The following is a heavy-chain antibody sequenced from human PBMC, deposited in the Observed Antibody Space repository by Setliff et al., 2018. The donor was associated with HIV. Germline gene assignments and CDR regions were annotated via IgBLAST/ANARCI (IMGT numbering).Heavy chain of an antibody. CDR3: ARDFNYGSGRYYYYMDV. V-gene: IGHV4-34*01. CDR2: INHSGST. J-gene: IGHJ6*03. Sequence: PSETLSLTCAVYGGSFSGYYWSWIRQPPGKGLEWIGEINHSGSTNYNPSLKSRVTISVDTSKNQFSLKLSSVTAADTAVYYCARDFNYGSGRYYYYMDVWGKGTTVTSP. D-gene: IGHD3-10*01. CDR1: GGSFSGYY.